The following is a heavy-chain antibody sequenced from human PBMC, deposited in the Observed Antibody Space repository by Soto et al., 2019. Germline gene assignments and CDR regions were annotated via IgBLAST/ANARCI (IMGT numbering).Heavy chain of an antibody. V-gene: IGHV4-30-4*01. CDR1: GGSISSGDYF. D-gene: IGHD2-2*01. CDR3: VRGVSSPLYAFDF. CDR2: IYNTGAT. J-gene: IGHJ4*02. Sequence: QVQLQESGPGLVKPSQTLSLTCTVSGGSISSGDYFWSWIRQPPGRGLEWVGYIYNTGATYNNPSLESRVTVLVDTSRNQFSLKLKSVTAADTAVYYCVRGVSSPLYAFDFWGQGTLVTVSS.